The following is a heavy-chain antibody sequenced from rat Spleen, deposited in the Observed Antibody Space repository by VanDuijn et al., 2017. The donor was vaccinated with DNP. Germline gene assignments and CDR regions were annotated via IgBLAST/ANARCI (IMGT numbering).Heavy chain of an antibody. CDR2: IQSGGNT. Sequence: QVQLKESGPGLVQPSQTLSLTCTVSGFSLTNYHVNWVRQPPGKGLEWMGRIQSGGNTDYNSALKSRLSISRDTSKSQVFLKVNSLQTDDTAIYFCSKDSNGYNFDYWGQGVMVTVSS. J-gene: IGHJ2*01. CDR3: SKDSNGYNFDY. V-gene: IGHV2-27*01. D-gene: IGHD1-6*01. CDR1: GFSLTNYH.